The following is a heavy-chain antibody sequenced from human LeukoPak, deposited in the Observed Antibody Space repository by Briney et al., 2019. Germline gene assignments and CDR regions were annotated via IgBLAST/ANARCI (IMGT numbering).Heavy chain of an antibody. J-gene: IGHJ4*02. CDR1: GFRISNYW. CDR2: IRTDGGST. V-gene: IGHV3-74*01. CDR3: ARDMETGGRAFDS. D-gene: IGHD2-8*02. Sequence: GGSLRLSCAASGFRISNYWIHWVRQAPAKGLVWVSRIRTDGGSTAYADFVKGRFTISRDNAKNTVYLQMNSLRADDTAVYYCARDMETGGRAFDSWGQGTLVTVSS.